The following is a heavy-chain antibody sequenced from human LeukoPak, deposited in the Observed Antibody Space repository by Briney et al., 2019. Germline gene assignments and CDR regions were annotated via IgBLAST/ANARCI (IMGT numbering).Heavy chain of an antibody. CDR1: GFTFSSYG. CDR3: AKGGYSYGYRMWYFDY. J-gene: IGHJ4*02. CDR2: VRYDGSNK. V-gene: IGHV3-30*02. D-gene: IGHD5-18*01. Sequence: GGSLRLSCAASGFTFSSYGMHWVRQAPGKGLEWVAFVRYDGSNKYYADSVKGRFTISRDNSKNTLYLQMNSLRAEDTAVYYCAKGGYSYGYRMWYFDYWGQGTLVTVSS.